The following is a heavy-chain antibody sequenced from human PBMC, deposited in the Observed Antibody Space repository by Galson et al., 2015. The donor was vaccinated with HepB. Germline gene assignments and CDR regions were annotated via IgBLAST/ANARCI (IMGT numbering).Heavy chain of an antibody. CDR1: GFTFSSYW. V-gene: IGHV3-7*03. CDR3: VIACGGSCYPPRFDY. J-gene: IGHJ4*02. CDR2: IKQDGSEK. Sequence: SLRLSCAASGFTFSSYWMSWVRQAPGKGLEWVANIKQDGSEKYYVDSVKGRFTISRDNAKNSLYLQMNSLRAEDTAVYYCVIACGGSCYPPRFDYWGQGTLVTVSS. D-gene: IGHD2-15*01.